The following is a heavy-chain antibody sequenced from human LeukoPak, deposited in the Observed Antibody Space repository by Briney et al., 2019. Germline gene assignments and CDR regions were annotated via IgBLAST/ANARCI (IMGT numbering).Heavy chain of an antibody. CDR1: GFTFSSYS. J-gene: IGHJ6*02. D-gene: IGHD1-26*01. V-gene: IGHV3-21*01. CDR3: ARDYSGSYYYYYGMDV. CDR2: ISSSSSYI. Sequence: GGSLRLSCAASGFTFSSYSMNWVRQAPGKGLEWVSSISSSSSYIYYADSVKGRFTISRDNAKNSLYLQMNSLRAEGTAVYYCARDYSGSYYYYYGMDVWGQGTTVTVSS.